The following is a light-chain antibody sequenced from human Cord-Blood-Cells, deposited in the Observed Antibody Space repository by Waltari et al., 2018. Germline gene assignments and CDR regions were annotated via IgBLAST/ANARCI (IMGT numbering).Light chain of an antibody. V-gene: IGKV1-39*01. Sequence: DIQMTQSPSSLSASVGDRVTITCRASQSISSYLNWYQQKPGKAPKLLIYAASSLQSGVPSMFSGSGSGTDFTLTISSLQPEDFATYYCQQSYSTPYTFVQGTKLEIK. CDR1: QSISSY. J-gene: IGKJ2*01. CDR2: AAS. CDR3: QQSYSTPYT.